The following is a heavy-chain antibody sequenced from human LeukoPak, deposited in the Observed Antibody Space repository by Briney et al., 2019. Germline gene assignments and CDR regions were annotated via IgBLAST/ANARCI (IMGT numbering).Heavy chain of an antibody. CDR2: IYYSGST. V-gene: IGHV4-61*08. Sequence: SETLSLTCTVSGGSISSGGYYWSWIRQHPGKGLEWIGYIYYSGSTYYNPSPKSRVTISIDTSKNQFSLNLSSVTAADTAVYYCGRGATGRAYSPPNSLGQGTLGPGSS. D-gene: IGHD6-13*01. CDR3: GRGATGRAYSPPNS. J-gene: IGHJ4*02. CDR1: GGSISSGGYY.